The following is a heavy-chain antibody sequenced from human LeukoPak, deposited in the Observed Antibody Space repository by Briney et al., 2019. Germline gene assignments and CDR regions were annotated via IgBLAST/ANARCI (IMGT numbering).Heavy chain of an antibody. CDR2: IYYSGST. Sequence: SETLSLTCTVSGGSISSYYWSWIRQPSGKGLEWIGYIYYSGSTNYNPSLKSRVTISVDTSKNQFSLKLSSVTAADTAVYYCVRHQGLHYYYYGMDVWGQGTTVTVSS. V-gene: IGHV4-59*08. J-gene: IGHJ6*02. CDR1: GGSISSYY. CDR3: VRHQGLHYYYYGMDV.